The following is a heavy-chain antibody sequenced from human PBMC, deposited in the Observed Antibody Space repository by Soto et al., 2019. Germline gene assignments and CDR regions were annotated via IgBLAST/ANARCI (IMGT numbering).Heavy chain of an antibody. CDR2: ISYDGSNK. J-gene: IGHJ4*02. Sequence: PGGSLRLSCAASGFTFSSYGMHWVRQAPGKGLEWVAVISYDGSNKYYADSVKGRFTISRANSKKTLYLQMNSLTTEDTAVYYCAKDLNDHYDTTGYFDYWGQGALVTVSS. CDR1: GFTFSSYG. D-gene: IGHD3-22*01. CDR3: AKDLNDHYDTTGYFDY. V-gene: IGHV3-30*18.